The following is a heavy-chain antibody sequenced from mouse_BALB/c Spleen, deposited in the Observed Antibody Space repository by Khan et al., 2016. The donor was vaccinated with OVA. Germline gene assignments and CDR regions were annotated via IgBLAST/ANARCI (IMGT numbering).Heavy chain of an antibody. V-gene: IGHV3-1*02. J-gene: IGHJ2*01. CDR1: GYSFTSCYV. Sequence: EVQLQASGPGLVKPSQSLSLTCTVTGYSFTSCYVSYWLRQPPQNIMEWMCFISYSGSTNYHPSLKSRFSITRDTSKNQFFLQLNAVTTEDTATYYGARTARIKYWGQGTTLTVSS. CDR2: ISYSGST. CDR3: ARTARIKY. D-gene: IGHD1-2*01.